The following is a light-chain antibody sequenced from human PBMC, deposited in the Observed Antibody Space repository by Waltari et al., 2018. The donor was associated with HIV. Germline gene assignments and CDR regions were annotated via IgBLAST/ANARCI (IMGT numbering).Light chain of an antibody. V-gene: IGKV3-20*01. CDR2: GAS. CDR1: QSVSRNF. J-gene: IGKJ2*01. Sequence: EIVLTQSPGTLSLSPGERATLSCRASQSVSRNFLAWYHQKPGQAPRLLIYGASTRAPGSPDRFSGTGSGTDFTLTISRLEPEDFAVFYCQQYGSSREYTCGQGTKLEIK. CDR3: QQYGSSREYT.